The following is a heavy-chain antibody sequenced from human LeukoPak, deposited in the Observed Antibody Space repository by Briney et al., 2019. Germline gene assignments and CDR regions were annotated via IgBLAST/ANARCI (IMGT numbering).Heavy chain of an antibody. CDR2: INDSGGST. CDR1: GFTFSGYA. D-gene: IGHD1-26*01. J-gene: IGHJ4*02. CDR3: ARGSGGGSYRPFDH. Sequence: GGSLRLSCAVSGFTFSGYAMSWVRQAPGKGLEWVSVINDSGGSTYYADSVKGRFTISRDKSKNTVYLQMNSLRAEDTAVYYCARGSGGGSYRPFDHWGQGSLVTVSS. V-gene: IGHV3-23*01.